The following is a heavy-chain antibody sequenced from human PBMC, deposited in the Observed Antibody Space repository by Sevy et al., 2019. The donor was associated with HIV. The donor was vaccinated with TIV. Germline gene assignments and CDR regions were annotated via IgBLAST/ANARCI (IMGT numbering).Heavy chain of an antibody. CDR1: GFTFSTYA. V-gene: IGHV3-23*01. J-gene: IGHJ6*02. Sequence: GGSLRLSCAASGFTFSTYAMSWVRQTPGKGLQWVADISDSGDSTYYADSMKGRFTISRDNSKNAMYLQMNSLRAEGTAVYYCARRPDFGRAILTGVMDVWGQGTTVTVSS. CDR2: ISDSGDST. CDR3: ARRPDFGRAILTGVMDV. D-gene: IGHD2-21*01.